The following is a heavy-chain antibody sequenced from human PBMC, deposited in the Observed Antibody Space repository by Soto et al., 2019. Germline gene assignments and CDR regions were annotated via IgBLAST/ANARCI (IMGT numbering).Heavy chain of an antibody. CDR2: IYYSGST. Sequence: PSETLSLTCTVSGGSISSYYWSWIRQPPGKGLEWIGYIYYSGSTNYNPSLKSRVTISVDTSKNQFSLKLSSVTAADTAVYYCARGQTTVTFRDLKDMDVWGKGTTVTVSS. CDR1: GGSISSYY. V-gene: IGHV4-59*01. J-gene: IGHJ6*03. CDR3: ARGQTTVTFRDLKDMDV. D-gene: IGHD4-4*01.